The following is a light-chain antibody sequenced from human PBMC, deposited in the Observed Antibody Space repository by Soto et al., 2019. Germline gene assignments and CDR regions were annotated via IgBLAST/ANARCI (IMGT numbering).Light chain of an antibody. CDR1: QIILTN. CDR2: GAS. V-gene: IGKV3-20*01. CDR3: QPYGSSPIT. Sequence: EIVMTQSPATLSVSPGERATISCRASQIILTNLAWYQQKPGKAPRLLIYGASSRPTGIPARFSGSGSGTDFTLTIRRLEHEDFAVDYCQPYGSSPITFGQGPRLE. J-gene: IGKJ5*01.